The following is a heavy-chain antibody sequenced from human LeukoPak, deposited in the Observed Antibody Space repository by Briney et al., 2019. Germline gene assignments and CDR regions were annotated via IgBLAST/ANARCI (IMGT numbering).Heavy chain of an antibody. V-gene: IGHV3-30*18. D-gene: IGHD6-13*01. CDR2: ISYDGSNK. CDR1: GFTFSSYS. Sequence: GGSLRLSCAASGFTFSSYSMNWVRQAPGKGLEWVAVISYDGSNKYYADSVKGRFTISRDNSKNTLYLQMNSLRAEDTAVYYCAEDLWYGDYWGQGTLVTVSS. J-gene: IGHJ4*02. CDR3: AEDLWYGDY.